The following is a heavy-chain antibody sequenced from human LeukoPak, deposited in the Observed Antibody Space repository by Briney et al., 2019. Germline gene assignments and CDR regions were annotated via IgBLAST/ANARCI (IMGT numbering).Heavy chain of an antibody. J-gene: IGHJ4*02. CDR2: IYYSGST. D-gene: IGHD5-12*01. V-gene: IGHV4-31*03. CDR1: GGSISSDGYY. Sequence: SETLSLTCTVSGGSISSDGYYWSWIRQHPGKGLEWIGYIYYSGSTYYNPSLKSRVTISVDTSKNQFSLKLSSVTAADTAVYYCARAYSGYDPFDYWGQGTLVTVPS. CDR3: ARAYSGYDPFDY.